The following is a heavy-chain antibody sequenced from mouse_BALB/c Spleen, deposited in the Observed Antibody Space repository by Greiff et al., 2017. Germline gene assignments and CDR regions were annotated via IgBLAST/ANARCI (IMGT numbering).Heavy chain of an antibody. Sequence: EVHLVESGGGLVKPGGSLKLSCAASGFTFSSYAMSWVRQTPEKRLEWVATISSGGSYTYYPDSVKGRFTISRDNAKNTLYLQMSSLRSEDTAMYYCARHKVYYDYDGAYWGQGTLVTVSA. J-gene: IGHJ3*01. V-gene: IGHV5-9-3*01. CDR2: ISSGGSYT. CDR1: GFTFSSYA. CDR3: ARHKVYYDYDGAY. D-gene: IGHD2-4*01.